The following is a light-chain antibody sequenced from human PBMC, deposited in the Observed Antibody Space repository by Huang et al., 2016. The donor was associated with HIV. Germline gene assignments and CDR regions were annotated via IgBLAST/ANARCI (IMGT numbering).Light chain of an antibody. Sequence: DIVMTQSPDSLTVSLGERATIHCKSSQNLLYNSNNKNYLNWYQQKPGQPPKLRIYWAAARESGVPDRFSGSGSGTNFTLDISSLQAEDVAVYYCQQYYSSLWTFGQGTKVEIK. CDR3: QQYYSSLWT. J-gene: IGKJ1*01. V-gene: IGKV4-1*01. CDR1: QNLLYNSNNKNY. CDR2: WAA.